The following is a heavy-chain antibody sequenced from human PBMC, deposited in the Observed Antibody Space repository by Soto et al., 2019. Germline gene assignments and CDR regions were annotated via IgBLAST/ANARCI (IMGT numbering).Heavy chain of an antibody. V-gene: IGHV4-59*01. D-gene: IGHD3-22*01. Sequence: PSETLSLTCTVSGGSISSYYWSWIRQPPGKGLEWIGYIYYSGSTNYNPSLKSRVTISVDTSKNQFSLKLSSVTAADTAVYYCARADSSGAAFDIWGQGTMVTVSS. J-gene: IGHJ3*02. CDR2: IYYSGST. CDR1: GGSISSYY. CDR3: ARADSSGAAFDI.